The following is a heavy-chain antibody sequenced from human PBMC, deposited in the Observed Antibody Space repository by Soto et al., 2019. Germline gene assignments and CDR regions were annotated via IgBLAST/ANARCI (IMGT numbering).Heavy chain of an antibody. Sequence: LRLSCAASGFTFSSYAMSWVRQAPGKGLEWVSAISGSGGSTYYADSVKGRFTISRDNSKNTLYLQMNSLRAEDTAVYYCAKAYRSSSWGYYYGMDVWGQGTTVTVSS. J-gene: IGHJ6*02. CDR2: ISGSGGST. CDR3: AKAYRSSSWGYYYGMDV. V-gene: IGHV3-23*01. D-gene: IGHD6-13*01. CDR1: GFTFSSYA.